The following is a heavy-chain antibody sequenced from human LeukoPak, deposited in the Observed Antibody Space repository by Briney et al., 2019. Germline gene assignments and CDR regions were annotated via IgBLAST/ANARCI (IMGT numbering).Heavy chain of an antibody. D-gene: IGHD3-22*01. CDR2: IYYSGST. CDR3: ARVTMIVVVTPAYYFDY. V-gene: IGHV4-59*12. CDR1: GGSISSYY. J-gene: IGHJ4*02. Sequence: PSETLSLTCTVSGGSISSYYWSWIRQPPGKGLEWIGYIYYSGSTNYNPSLKSRVTISVDKSKNQFSLKLSSVTAADTAVYYCARVTMIVVVTPAYYFDYWGQGTLVTVSS.